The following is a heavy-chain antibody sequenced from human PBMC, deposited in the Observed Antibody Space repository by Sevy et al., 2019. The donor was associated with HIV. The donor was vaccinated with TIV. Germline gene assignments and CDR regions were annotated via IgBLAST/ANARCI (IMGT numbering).Heavy chain of an antibody. Sequence: GGSLRLPCAASGFIFNSYPISWVRQAPGKGLEWVSSISASGGSIYYADSVKGRFTISRDNSKKTVDLQMNSLRAGDTAVYYCAREDSGYEYWGQGTLVTVSS. D-gene: IGHD5-12*01. J-gene: IGHJ4*02. CDR2: ISASGGSI. CDR1: GFIFNSYP. V-gene: IGHV3-23*01. CDR3: AREDSGYEY.